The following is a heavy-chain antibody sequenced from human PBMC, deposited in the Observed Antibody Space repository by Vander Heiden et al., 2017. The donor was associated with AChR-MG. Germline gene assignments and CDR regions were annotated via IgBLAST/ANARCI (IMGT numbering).Heavy chain of an antibody. D-gene: IGHD3-10*01. CDR3: ARTWFGDFFDPSFDL. CDR1: GYDFTNYA. V-gene: IGHV7-4-1*02. Sequence: QVQLVQSGSELKKPGASVTVSCKASGYDFTNYAMTWVRQAPVQGREWLGWINTNTGNPTYAQAFTGRFVFSLDTSVNTAYLQISSLKTEDTAVYFCARTWFGDFFDPSFDLWGRGTLVSVSS. J-gene: IGHJ4*02. CDR2: INTNTGNP.